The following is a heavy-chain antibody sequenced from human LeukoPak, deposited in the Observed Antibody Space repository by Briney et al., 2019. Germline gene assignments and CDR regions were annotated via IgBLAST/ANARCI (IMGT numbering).Heavy chain of an antibody. CDR3: ARVGHYDSRGYFDY. CDR2: IYHSGST. D-gene: IGHD3-22*01. CDR1: GYSISSGYY. J-gene: IGHJ4*02. Sequence: PSETLSLTCAVSGYSISSGYYWGWIRQPPGKGLEWIGSIYHSGSTYYNPSLKSRVTISVDTSKNQFSLKLSSVTAADTAVYYCARVGHYDSRGYFDYWGQGTLVTVSS. V-gene: IGHV4-38-2*01.